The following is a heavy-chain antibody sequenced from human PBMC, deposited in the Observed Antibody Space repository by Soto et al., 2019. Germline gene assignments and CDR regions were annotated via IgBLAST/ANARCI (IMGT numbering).Heavy chain of an antibody. J-gene: IGHJ5*02. CDR1: GYSISYSF. Sequence: SETLSLTSPVSGYSISYSFWSWFRQPPGKGLEWIGYVFSSGTRYNPSLKSRVTISLDTSQNQFSLKLKSMTAADTAVYYCARLRVGNIFDPWGQGTLVT. V-gene: IGHV4-4*08. D-gene: IGHD3-10*01. CDR3: ARLRVGNIFDP. CDR2: VFSSGT.